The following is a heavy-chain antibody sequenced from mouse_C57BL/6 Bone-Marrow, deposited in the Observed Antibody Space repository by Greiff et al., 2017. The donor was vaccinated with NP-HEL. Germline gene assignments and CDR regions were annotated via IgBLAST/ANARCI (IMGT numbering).Heavy chain of an antibody. J-gene: IGHJ2*01. V-gene: IGHV1-69*01. CDR3: AREGLTGYYFDY. CDR1: GYTFTSYW. Sequence: QVQLQQPGAELVMPGASVKLSCKASGYTFTSYWMHWVKQRPGQGLEWIGEIDPSDSYTNYNQKFKGKSTLTVDKSSSTAYMQLGSLTSEDSAVYYCAREGLTGYYFDYWGQGTTLTVSS. D-gene: IGHD3-2*01. CDR2: IDPSDSYT.